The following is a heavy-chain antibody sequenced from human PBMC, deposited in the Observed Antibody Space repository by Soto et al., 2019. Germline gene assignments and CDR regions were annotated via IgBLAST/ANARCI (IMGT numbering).Heavy chain of an antibody. CDR2: IIPMFGTA. CDR1: GGTVSTYG. V-gene: IGHV1-69*13. Sequence: GASVKVSRQASGGTVSTYGISWVRQAPGQGLEWMGGIIPMFGTASYAQKFKGRVTITADESTRTTYMELNSLRSEDTAVYYCARASLQPDSSGYYTYFDYWGQGTLVTVS. D-gene: IGHD3-22*01. CDR3: ARASLQPDSSGYYTYFDY. J-gene: IGHJ4*02.